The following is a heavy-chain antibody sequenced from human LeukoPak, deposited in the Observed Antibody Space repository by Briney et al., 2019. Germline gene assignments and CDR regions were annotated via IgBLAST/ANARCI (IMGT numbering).Heavy chain of an antibody. CDR2: ISGGSDTI. J-gene: IGHJ3*02. Sequence: VGCLRLSCAASGLAFSVDSMNCGRQAPRKGLEWVSYISGGSDTIYFADSVKGRFTISRDNAKNSLYLQMNSLRAEDTALYYCARTDAFDIWGQGTMVTVSS. CDR3: ARTDAFDI. CDR1: GLAFSVDS. V-gene: IGHV3-48*01.